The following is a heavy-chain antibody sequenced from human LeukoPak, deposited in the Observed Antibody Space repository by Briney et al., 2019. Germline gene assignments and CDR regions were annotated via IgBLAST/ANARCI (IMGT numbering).Heavy chain of an antibody. CDR1: GFTFSSYA. D-gene: IGHD2-15*01. V-gene: IGHV4-38-2*01. CDR2: IYYSGNT. Sequence: GSLRLSCAASGFTFSSYAMSWVRQAPGKGLEWIGSIYYSGNTYYNPSLKSRVIILVDTSKNQFSLQLGSVTATDTAVYYCARAGYCSGVSCYSAVPGKYWGQGALVTVSS. J-gene: IGHJ4*02. CDR3: ARAGYCSGVSCYSAVPGKY.